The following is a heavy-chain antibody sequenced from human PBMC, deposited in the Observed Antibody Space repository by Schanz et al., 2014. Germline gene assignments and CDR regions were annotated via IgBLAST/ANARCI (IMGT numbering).Heavy chain of an antibody. J-gene: IGHJ4*02. Sequence: EVQLVASGGGLVQPGGSLRLSCAASGFAVDNYYMSCVRQAPGRGLEWVSIIFTDGRTYYADSVKGRFTISRDSSKNTLFRQKNSLRTEDTAVYYCARLDPYCRSGTCSRAFDFWGQGTLVTVSS. CDR3: ARLDPYCRSGTCSRAFDF. D-gene: IGHD2-15*01. CDR1: GFAVDNYY. V-gene: IGHV3-66*02. CDR2: IFTDGRT.